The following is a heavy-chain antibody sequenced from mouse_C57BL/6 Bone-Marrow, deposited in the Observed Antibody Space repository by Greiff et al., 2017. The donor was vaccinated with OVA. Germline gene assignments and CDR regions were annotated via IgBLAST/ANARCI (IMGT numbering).Heavy chain of an antibody. J-gene: IGHJ3*01. V-gene: IGHV14-1*01. CDR2: IDPEDGDT. Sequence: EVQLQQSGAELVRPGASVKLSCTASGFNIKDYYMHWVKQRPEQGLEWIGRIDPEDGDTEYAPKFQGKATMTADTSSNTAYLQLSSLTSEDTAVYYCTTDYSNYSWFAYWGQGTLVTVSA. D-gene: IGHD2-5*01. CDR1: GFNIKDYY. CDR3: TTDYSNYSWFAY.